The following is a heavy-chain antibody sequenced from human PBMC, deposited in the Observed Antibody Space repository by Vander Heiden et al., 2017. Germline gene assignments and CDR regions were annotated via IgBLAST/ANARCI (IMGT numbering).Heavy chain of an antibody. J-gene: IGHJ4*02. CDR1: GGSFSGYY. Sequence: QVQLQQWGAGLLKPSETLSLTCAVYGGSFSGYYWSWLRQPPGKGLEWIGEINHSGSTNYNPSLKSRVTISVDTSKNQFSLKLSSVTAADTAVYYCARGIGVGATYRRNYFDYWGQGTLVTVSS. V-gene: IGHV4-34*01. D-gene: IGHD1-26*01. CDR2: INHSGST. CDR3: ARGIGVGATYRRNYFDY.